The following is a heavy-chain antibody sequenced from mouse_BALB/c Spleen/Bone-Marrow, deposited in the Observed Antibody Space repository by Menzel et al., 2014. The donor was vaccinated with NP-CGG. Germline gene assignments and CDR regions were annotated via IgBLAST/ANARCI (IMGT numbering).Heavy chain of an antibody. D-gene: IGHD1-1*01. V-gene: IGHV4-1*02. J-gene: IGHJ3*01. Sequence: EVQVVESGGGLVQPGGSLKLSCAASGFDFSRYWMSWVRRAPGKGLEWIGEINPDSSTINYTPSLKDKFIISRDNAKNTLYLQVSKVRSEDTALYYCARLSYYGRFAYWGQGTLVTVSA. CDR3: ARLSYYGRFAY. CDR2: INPDSSTI. CDR1: GFDFSRYW.